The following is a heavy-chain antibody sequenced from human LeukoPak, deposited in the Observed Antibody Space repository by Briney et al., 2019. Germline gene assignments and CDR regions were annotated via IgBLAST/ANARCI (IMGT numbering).Heavy chain of an antibody. D-gene: IGHD6-19*01. CDR2: ISGSGGST. V-gene: IGHV3-23*01. J-gene: IGHJ4*02. CDR3: AKVARIEQWLI. CDR1: GFTFDDYA. Sequence: GGSLRLSCAASGFTFDDYAMHWVRQAPGKGLEWVSGISGSGGSTYYADSVKGRLTISRDNSKNTLYLQMNSLRAEDTAVYYCAKVARIEQWLIWGQGTLVTVSS.